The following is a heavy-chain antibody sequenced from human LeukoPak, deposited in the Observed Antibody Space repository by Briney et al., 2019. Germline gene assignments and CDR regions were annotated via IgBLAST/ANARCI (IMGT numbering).Heavy chain of an antibody. Sequence: GGSLRLSCAASGFTFSDYYMSWIRQAPGKGLEWVSYISSSGSTIYYTDSVKGRYTISRDNAKNSLYLQMNSLRAEDTAVYYCARVGSSWYFSDPWGRGTLVTVSS. CDR3: ARVGSSWYFSDP. CDR1: GFTFSDYY. D-gene: IGHD6-13*01. J-gene: IGHJ5*02. V-gene: IGHV3-11*04. CDR2: ISSSGSTI.